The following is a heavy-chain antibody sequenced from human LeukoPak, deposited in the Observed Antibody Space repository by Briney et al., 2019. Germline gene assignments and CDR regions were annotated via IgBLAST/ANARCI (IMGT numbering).Heavy chain of an antibody. CDR2: ISGSGGST. CDR3: ATHGYSELRYFDWSTNE. Sequence: GGSLRLSCAASGFTFSSYAMSWVRQAPGKGLEWVSGISGSGGSTYYADSVKGRFTISRDNAKKSLYLQMDSLRAEDTAVYYCATHGYSELRYFDWSTNEWGQGTLVTVSS. V-gene: IGHV3-23*01. D-gene: IGHD3-9*01. CDR1: GFTFSSYA. J-gene: IGHJ4*02.